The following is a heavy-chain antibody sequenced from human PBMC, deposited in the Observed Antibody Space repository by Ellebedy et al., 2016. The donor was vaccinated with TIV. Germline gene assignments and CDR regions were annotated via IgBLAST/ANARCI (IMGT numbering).Heavy chain of an antibody. Sequence: GESLKISCAASGFTFSNAWMNWVRQAPGKGLEWVSALSGSGGSTYYADSVKGRFTISRDNSKNTLYLQMNSLGAEDTAVYYCARGEYDYDYWGQGTLVTVSS. CDR3: ARGEYDYDY. J-gene: IGHJ4*02. V-gene: IGHV3-23*01. CDR1: GFTFSNAW. CDR2: LSGSGGST. D-gene: IGHD2/OR15-2a*01.